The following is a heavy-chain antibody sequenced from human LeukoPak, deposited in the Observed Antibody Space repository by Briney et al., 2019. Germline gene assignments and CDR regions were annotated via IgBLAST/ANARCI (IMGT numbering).Heavy chain of an antibody. V-gene: IGHV4-39*07. CDR2: IYYSGST. CDR1: GGSISSSSYY. Sequence: SETLSLTCTVSGGSISSSSYYWGWIRQPPGKGLEWIGSIYYSGSTYYNPSLKSRVTISVDTSKNQFSLKLSSVTAADTAVYYCARDTDYCSGGSCYSDWFDPWGQGTLVTVSS. CDR3: ARDTDYCSGGSCYSDWFDP. J-gene: IGHJ5*02. D-gene: IGHD2-15*01.